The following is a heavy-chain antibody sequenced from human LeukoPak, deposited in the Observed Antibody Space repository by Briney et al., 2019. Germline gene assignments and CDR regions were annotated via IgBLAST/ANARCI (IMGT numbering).Heavy chain of an antibody. Sequence: GGSLRLSCAASGFTFNNYWLHWVRQVPGKELMWVSRINGDGNNVNYADSVKGRFTISRDNAKNTLHLQMNSLRAEDTAVYYCAAGPAGNGHLSSYWGQGTRVTVSS. J-gene: IGHJ4*02. CDR3: AAGPAGNGHLSSY. CDR2: INGDGNNV. CDR1: GFTFNNYW. D-gene: IGHD1-1*01. V-gene: IGHV3-74*01.